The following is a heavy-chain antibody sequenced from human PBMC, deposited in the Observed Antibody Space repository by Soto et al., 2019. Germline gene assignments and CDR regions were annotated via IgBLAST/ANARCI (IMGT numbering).Heavy chain of an antibody. Sequence: QVQLVQSGAEVKKPGSSVKVSCKAPGGTFSSYAISWVRQAPGQGLEWMGGIIPIFATAKYAQKFQGRVTITADESTSTGYMELSSLRSEDTAVYYCARSQCGSSSLDIYYYYYYGMDVWCQGTTVTVSS. J-gene: IGHJ6*02. V-gene: IGHV1-69*01. CDR3: ARSQCGSSSLDIYYYYYYGMDV. CDR1: GGTFSSYA. CDR2: IIPIFATA. D-gene: IGHD2-2*01.